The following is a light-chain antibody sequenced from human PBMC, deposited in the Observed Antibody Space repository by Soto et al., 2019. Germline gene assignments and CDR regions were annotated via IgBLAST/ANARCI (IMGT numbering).Light chain of an antibody. V-gene: IGKV1-27*01. CDR2: SAT. CDR1: HFISNF. J-gene: IGKJ2*01. CDR3: QSCRNVPYI. Sequence: DIQMTQSPSSLSASAGDSVTITCRASHFISNFLAWYRLRPGKPPRLLIYSATTLHSGVPSRFRGSGVGTDFTLTISGLQPEDAGTYYCQSCRNVPYIFAQGTRVE.